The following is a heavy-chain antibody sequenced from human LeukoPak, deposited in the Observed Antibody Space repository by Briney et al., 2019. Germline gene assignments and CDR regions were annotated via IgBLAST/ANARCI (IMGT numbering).Heavy chain of an antibody. CDR3: ARTIAYSSGWYRSDDAFDI. J-gene: IGHJ3*02. Sequence: PSETLSLTCTVSGGSISSYYWSWIRQPPGKGLKWIGYIYYSGSTNYNPSLKSRVTISVDTSKNQFSLKLSSVTAADTAVYYCARTIAYSSGWYRSDDAFDIWGQGTMVTVSS. V-gene: IGHV4-59*01. D-gene: IGHD6-19*01. CDR2: IYYSGST. CDR1: GGSISSYY.